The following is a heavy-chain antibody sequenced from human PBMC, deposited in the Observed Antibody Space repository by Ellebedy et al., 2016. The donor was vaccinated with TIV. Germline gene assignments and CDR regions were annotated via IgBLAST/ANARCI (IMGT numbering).Heavy chain of an antibody. CDR2: ISDSSGTK. V-gene: IGHV3-48*02. CDR1: GFTFSSYN. J-gene: IGHJ4*02. CDR3: ARDSYVDYYSDH. D-gene: IGHD4-17*01. Sequence: GGSLRLXXDAFGFTFSSYNMNWVRQAPGQGLEWVSYISDSSGTKYYADSVKGRFTISRDNVKNSLYLHMNSLTDEDTAVYYCARDSYVDYYSDHWGQGTLVTVSS.